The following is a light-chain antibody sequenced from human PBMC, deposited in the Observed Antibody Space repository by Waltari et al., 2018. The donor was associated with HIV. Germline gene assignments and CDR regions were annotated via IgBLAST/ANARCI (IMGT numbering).Light chain of an antibody. CDR3: GTWDSSLSAGV. J-gene: IGLJ2*01. CDR2: DNH. Sequence: QSVLTQPPSVSAAPGQKVTISCSGSNSNIGNNYVSWYQQLPGTAPKLLIYDNHTRPSGIPDLSSGSKSGTSATLGITGLQTGDEADYYCGTWDSSLSAGVFGGGTKLTVL. V-gene: IGLV1-51*01. CDR1: NSNIGNNY.